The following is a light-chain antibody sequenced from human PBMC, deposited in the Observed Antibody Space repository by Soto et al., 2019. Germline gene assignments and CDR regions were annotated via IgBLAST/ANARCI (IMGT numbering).Light chain of an antibody. J-gene: IGKJ3*01. V-gene: IGKV1-27*01. Sequence: DIQVTQSPSSLSASVGDRVTITCRATQDIRNYLAWYQQKPGKVPKLLIYAASTSQSGVPSRFSGSGSGTDFTLTISSLQPEDVATYYCQRYISAPFTFGPGTNVDIK. CDR1: QDIRNY. CDR2: AAS. CDR3: QRYISAPFT.